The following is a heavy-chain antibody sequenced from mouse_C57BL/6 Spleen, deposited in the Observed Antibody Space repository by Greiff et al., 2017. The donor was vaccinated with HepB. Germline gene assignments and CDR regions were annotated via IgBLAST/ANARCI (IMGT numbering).Heavy chain of an antibody. CDR1: GYSITSGYY. CDR2: ISYDGSN. D-gene: IGHD1-1*01. Sequence: EVQLQESGPGLVKPSQSLSLTCSVTGYSITSGYYWNWIRQFPGNKLEWMGYISYDGSNNYNPSLKNRISITRDTSKNQFFLKLNSVTTEDTATYYCARVYYYGSYFDYWGQGTTLTVSS. V-gene: IGHV3-6*01. J-gene: IGHJ2*01. CDR3: ARVYYYGSYFDY.